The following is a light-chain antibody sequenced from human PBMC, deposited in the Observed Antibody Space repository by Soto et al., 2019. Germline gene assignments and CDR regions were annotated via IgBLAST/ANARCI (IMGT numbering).Light chain of an antibody. CDR3: QQCNSYWT. CDR1: QSTSSY. Sequence: DIQMTQSPSTLSASVGDRVTITCRASQSTSSYLAWYQQKPGKAPKLLIYQASSLENGVPSRFSGSGSGTEFSLTISSLQPDDFATYYCQQCNSYWTFGQGTKVDIK. J-gene: IGKJ1*01. V-gene: IGKV1-5*03. CDR2: QAS.